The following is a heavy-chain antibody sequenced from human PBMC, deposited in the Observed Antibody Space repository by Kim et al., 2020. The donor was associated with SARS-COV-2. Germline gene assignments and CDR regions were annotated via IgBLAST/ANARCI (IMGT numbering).Heavy chain of an antibody. CDR2: VSASGSRP. D-gene: IGHD6-13*01. J-gene: IGHJ6*02. V-gene: IGHV3-23*01. CDR3: ARNPRRLAAGDYYYYGMDV. Sequence: GGSLRVSCVASGFTFNNYAMTWVRQTPGRGLEWVSVVSASGSRPYYPDYVKGRFTISRDNSKNTLYLQMHSLRVEDTAIYYCARNPRRLAAGDYYYYGMDVWGLGTTVTVSS. CDR1: GFTFNNYA.